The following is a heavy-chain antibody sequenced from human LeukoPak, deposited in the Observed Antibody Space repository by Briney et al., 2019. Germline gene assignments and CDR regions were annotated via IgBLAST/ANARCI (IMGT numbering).Heavy chain of an antibody. V-gene: IGHV1-18*01. J-gene: IGHJ4*02. Sequence: ASVKVSCKASGYTFTNYGFRWLRQAPGQGLEWIGWVSTSNVNTDYAQNLQGRVTMTTDTSTSTVNMELRSLRSDDTAVYYCARDHLGSGSYSSGERVFWGQGTLVTVSS. CDR3: ARDHLGSGSYSSGERVF. CDR2: VSTSNVNT. CDR1: GYTFTNYG. D-gene: IGHD1-26*01.